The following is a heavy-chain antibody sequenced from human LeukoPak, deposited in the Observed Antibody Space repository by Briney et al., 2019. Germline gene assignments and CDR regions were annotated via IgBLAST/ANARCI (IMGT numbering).Heavy chain of an antibody. CDR2: ISSSSTYI. Sequence: GGSLRLSCAASGFTFSSYTMNWVRQAPGKGLEWVSSISSSSTYIYYADSVKGRFTISRDNAKDSLYLQMNSLRAEDTAVYYCARDTPYWYDSSGYGDFWGQGTLVAVSS. CDR3: ARDTPYWYDSSGYGDF. CDR1: GFTFSSYT. D-gene: IGHD3-22*01. V-gene: IGHV3-21*01. J-gene: IGHJ4*02.